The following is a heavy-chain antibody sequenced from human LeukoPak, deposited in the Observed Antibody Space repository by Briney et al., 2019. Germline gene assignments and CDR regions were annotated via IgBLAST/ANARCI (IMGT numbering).Heavy chain of an antibody. CDR2: IGGSGSTT. V-gene: IGHV3-23*01. J-gene: IGHJ4*02. D-gene: IGHD6-6*01. CDR1: GFTFSSYA. CDR3: AKVVIAARRFDY. Sequence: PGGSLRLSCAASGFTFSSYAMSWVRQAPGKGLEWVSAIGGSGSTTYYADFVKGRFTISRDNSRNTLSLQMNSLRVEDTAVYYCAKVVIAARRFDYWGQETLVTVSS.